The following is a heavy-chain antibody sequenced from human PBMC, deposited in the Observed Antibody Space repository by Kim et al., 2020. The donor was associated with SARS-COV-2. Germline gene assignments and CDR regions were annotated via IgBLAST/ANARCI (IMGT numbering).Heavy chain of an antibody. CDR3: ARAGDHPPYYYYGMDV. J-gene: IGHJ6*02. Sequence: SVKGRFTISRDNSKNTLYMQMNSLRAEDTAVYYCARAGDHPPYYYYGMDVWGQGTTVTVSS. V-gene: IGHV3-30*01. D-gene: IGHD3-10*01.